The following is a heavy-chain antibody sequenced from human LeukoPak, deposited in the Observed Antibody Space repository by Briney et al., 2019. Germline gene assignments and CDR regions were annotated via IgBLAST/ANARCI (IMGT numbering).Heavy chain of an antibody. CDR2: ISYDGSNK. CDR1: GFTFSSYA. V-gene: IGHV3-30-3*01. D-gene: IGHD1-26*01. CDR3: ASILGVDY. Sequence: GGSLRLSCAASGFTFSSYAMHWVRQAPGKGLEWVAVISYDGSNKYYTDSVKGRFTISRDNSKNTLYLQMNSLRVEDTAVYYCASILGVDYWGQGTLVTVSS. J-gene: IGHJ4*02.